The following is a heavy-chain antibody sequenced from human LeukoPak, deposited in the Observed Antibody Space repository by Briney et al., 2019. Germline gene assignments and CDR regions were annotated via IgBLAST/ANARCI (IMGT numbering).Heavy chain of an antibody. V-gene: IGHV3-11*01. J-gene: IGHJ4*02. CDR1: GFTFSDYY. D-gene: IGHD6-13*01. CDR2: ISNSGSTI. CDR3: AREEQQLADY. Sequence: GGSLRLSCAASGFTFSDYYMSWIRQAPGKGLEWVSYISNSGSTIYYADSVKGRFTISRDNAKKSLYLEMDSLRAEGTAVYYCAREEQQLADYWGQGTLVSVSS.